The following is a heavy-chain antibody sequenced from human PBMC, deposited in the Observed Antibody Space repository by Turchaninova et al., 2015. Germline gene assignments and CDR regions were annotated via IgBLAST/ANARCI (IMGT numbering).Heavy chain of an antibody. J-gene: IGHJ4*02. CDR3: ARRYFDS. CDR2: IRQDGIEK. CDR1: GFTFTDYW. Sequence: EVQLVESGGDLVQPGGSLRLSCAASGFTFTDYWMHWVRQAPGKGLEWVANIRQDGIEKYYVDSVKGRFTISRDNARNSLYLQMNNLRAEDTGVYYCARRYFDSWGQGTLVTVSS. V-gene: IGHV3-7*03.